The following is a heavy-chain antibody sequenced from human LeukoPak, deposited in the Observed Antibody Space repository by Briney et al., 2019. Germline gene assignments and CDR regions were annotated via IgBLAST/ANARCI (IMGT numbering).Heavy chain of an antibody. V-gene: IGHV1-8*02. J-gene: IGHJ4*02. Sequence: ASVKVSCKASGYTFTIYDINWVRQATGQGLEWMGWMNPNSGYTGYAQKFQGRVTMTRNTSISTAYMELSSLRSEDTAVYYCARGPYNWNYFDYWGQGTLVTVSS. CDR1: GYTFTIYD. CDR3: ARGPYNWNYFDY. CDR2: MNPNSGYT. D-gene: IGHD1-20*01.